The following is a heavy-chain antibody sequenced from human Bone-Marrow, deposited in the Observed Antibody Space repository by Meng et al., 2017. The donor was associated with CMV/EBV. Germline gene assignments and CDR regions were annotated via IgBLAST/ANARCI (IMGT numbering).Heavy chain of an antibody. CDR1: GFTFSSYA. V-gene: IGHV3-30*04. J-gene: IGHJ4*02. CDR2: ISYDGSNK. Sequence: SCAASGFTFSSYAMHWVRQAPGKGLEWVAVISYDGSNKYYADSVKGRFTISRDNAKNSLYLQMNSLRAEDTAVYYCARWKPRVDYWGQRTLVTVSS. D-gene: IGHD1-1*01. CDR3: ARWKPRVDY.